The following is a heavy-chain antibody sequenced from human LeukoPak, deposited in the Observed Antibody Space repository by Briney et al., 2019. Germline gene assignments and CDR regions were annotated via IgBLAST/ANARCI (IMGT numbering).Heavy chain of an antibody. J-gene: IGHJ3*01. D-gene: IGHD2-2*01. CDR1: GGSISSSNW. V-gene: IGHV4-4*02. Sequence: PSETLSLTCAVSGGSISSSNWWSWVRQPPGKGLEWIGEIYHSGSTNYNPSLKSRVTISVDKSKNQFSLKLSSVTAADTAVYYCARVLPDQKGYVVALHVWGQGTMVTVSS. CDR2: IYHSGST. CDR3: ARVLPDQKGYVVALHV.